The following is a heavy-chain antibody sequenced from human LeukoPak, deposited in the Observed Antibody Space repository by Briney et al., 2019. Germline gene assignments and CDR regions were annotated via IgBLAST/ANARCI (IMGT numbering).Heavy chain of an antibody. CDR2: FSGSGGRT. V-gene: IGHV3-23*01. CDR1: GFPFSSYA. CDR3: AKGGSYYYDSSGYLNY. D-gene: IGHD3-22*01. J-gene: IGHJ4*02. Sequence: QSGGSLKLSCAASGFPFSSYAINWVRPAPGKGLEWVSAFSGSGGRTYYADSVKGRFTISRDNSKNTLHLQMNSLRAEDTAVYYCAKGGSYYYDSSGYLNYWGQGTLVTVSS.